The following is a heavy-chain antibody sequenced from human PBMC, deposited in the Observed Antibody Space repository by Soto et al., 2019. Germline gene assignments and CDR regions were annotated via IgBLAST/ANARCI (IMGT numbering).Heavy chain of an antibody. Sequence: PSGTLSLTCAVSGGSVSSGSHYWSWIPQPPGKGLEWISQIFYSESTNYNPSIKSRITISVDTSKNQFSLELSSVTAADTAVYFCARDFCGGDCSDDYYYSAMDVWGQGTTVTVSS. V-gene: IGHV4-61*01. CDR1: GGSVSSGSHY. D-gene: IGHD2-21*02. CDR3: ARDFCGGDCSDDYYYSAMDV. CDR2: IFYSEST. J-gene: IGHJ6*02.